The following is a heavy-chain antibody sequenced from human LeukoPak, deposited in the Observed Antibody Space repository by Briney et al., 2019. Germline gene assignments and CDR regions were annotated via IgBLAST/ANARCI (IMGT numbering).Heavy chain of an antibody. J-gene: IGHJ4*02. D-gene: IGHD2-15*01. CDR3: AREDGYCSGGNCYSYFDS. Sequence: GGSLRLSCAASGFTFSHFWMSWVRQAPGKGLEWVAYIKKTGSETYYVDSVKGRFTITRDNTRNSLFLQMYSLRAEDTAVYFCAREDGYCSGGNCYSYFDSWGEGTLVTVSS. CDR1: GFTFSHFW. CDR2: IKKTGSET. V-gene: IGHV3-7*01.